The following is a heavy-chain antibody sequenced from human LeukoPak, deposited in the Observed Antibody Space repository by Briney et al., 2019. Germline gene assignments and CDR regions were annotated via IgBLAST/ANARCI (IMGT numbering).Heavy chain of an antibody. Sequence: GGSLRLSCAASEFTFSTYWMSWVRQAPGKGLEWVANIKQDGSEKYYVDSVKGRFTISRDNAKNSLYLQMDSLRAEDTAMYYCARDRNTDFWSGHYTNYFDYWGQGTLVTVSS. D-gene: IGHD3-3*01. CDR1: EFTFSTYW. V-gene: IGHV3-7*01. CDR3: ARDRNTDFWSGHYTNYFDY. CDR2: IKQDGSEK. J-gene: IGHJ4*02.